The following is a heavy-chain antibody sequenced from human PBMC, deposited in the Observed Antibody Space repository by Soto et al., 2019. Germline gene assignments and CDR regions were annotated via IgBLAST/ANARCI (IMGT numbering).Heavy chain of an antibody. V-gene: IGHV3-23*01. CDR3: AKDCGGYCYSYNLLPYFSY. J-gene: IGHJ4*02. Sequence: PGGSLRLSCAASGFTFSSYAMSWVGQAPGKGLEWVSAISGSGGSTYYADSVKGRFTISRDNSKNTLYLQMNSLRAEDTAVYYCAKDCGGYCYSYNLLPYFSYRAQGTLVTVSS. CDR2: ISGSGGST. D-gene: IGHD2-21*02. CDR1: GFTFSSYA.